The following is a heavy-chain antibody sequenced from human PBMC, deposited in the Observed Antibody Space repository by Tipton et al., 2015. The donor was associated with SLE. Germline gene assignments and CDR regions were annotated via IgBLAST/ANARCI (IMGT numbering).Heavy chain of an antibody. D-gene: IGHD3/OR15-3a*01. CDR2: INPNSGGT. Sequence: QVQLVQSGAEVKKPGASVKVSCKASGYTFTGYYMHWVRQAPGQGLEWMGRINPNSGGTNYAQKFQGRVTMTRDTSTSTVYMELSSLRSEDTAVYYCARSPRGTGVTRGDAFDIWGQGTMVTVSS. V-gene: IGHV1-2*06. CDR3: ARSPRGTGVTRGDAFDI. CDR1: GYTFTGYY. J-gene: IGHJ3*02.